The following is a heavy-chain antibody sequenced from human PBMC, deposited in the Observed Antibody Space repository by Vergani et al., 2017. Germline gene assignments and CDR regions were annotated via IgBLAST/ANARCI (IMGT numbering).Heavy chain of an antibody. CDR2: IIPIFGTA. V-gene: IGHV1-69*13. Sequence: QVQLVQSGAEVKKPGSSVKVSCKASGGTFSSYAISWVRQAPGQGLEWMGRIIPIFGTANYAQKFQGRVTITADESTSTAYMELSSLRSEDTAVYYCARAVDSSXLYGYYFYYYGMDVWGQGTTVTVSS. J-gene: IGHJ6*02. D-gene: IGHD6-19*01. CDR1: GGTFSSYA. CDR3: ARAVDSSXLYGYYFYYYGMDV.